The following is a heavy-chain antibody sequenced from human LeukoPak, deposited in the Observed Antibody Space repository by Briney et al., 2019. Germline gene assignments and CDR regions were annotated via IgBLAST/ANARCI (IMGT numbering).Heavy chain of an antibody. J-gene: IGHJ4*02. CDR2: INGDGSST. CDR3: ARGRGMAAADY. CDR1: GFTLSRHW. V-gene: IGHV3-74*01. Sequence: GGSLRLSCAASGFTLSRHWMLWVPHAPGKGLVWVSRINGDGSSTTYADSVKGRFTISRDNAKNTLYLQINRLTSEDMAVYYCARGRGMAAADYWGEGTLVTVSS. D-gene: IGHD6-13*01.